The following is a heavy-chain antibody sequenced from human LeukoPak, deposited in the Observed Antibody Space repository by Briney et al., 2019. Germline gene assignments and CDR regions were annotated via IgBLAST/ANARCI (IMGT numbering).Heavy chain of an antibody. CDR1: GFTFSSFS. CDR3: AKKGYAGSGTYSYYFDY. V-gene: IGHV3-23*01. CDR2: LSTSGAAT. D-gene: IGHD3-10*01. J-gene: IGHJ4*03. Sequence: GGSLRLSCAASGFTFSSFSMNWVRQAPGKGLEWVSTLSTSGAATYYADSVKGRFTISRDNSQNTLYLQMNSLRAEDTAVYYCAKKGYAGSGTYSYYFDYXXXXXLVTVSS.